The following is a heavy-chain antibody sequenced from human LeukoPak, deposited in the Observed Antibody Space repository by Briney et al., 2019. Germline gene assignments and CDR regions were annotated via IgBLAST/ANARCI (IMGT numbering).Heavy chain of an antibody. J-gene: IGHJ5*02. CDR1: GGSISSYY. Sequence: SETLSLTCTVSGGSISSYYWSWIRQPPGKGLEWIGYIYYSGSTNYNPSLKSRVTISVDTSKNQFSLKLSSVTAADTAVYYCARAGSYDFWSGYLEPQEYNWFDPWGQGTLVTVSS. V-gene: IGHV4-59*01. D-gene: IGHD3-3*01. CDR3: ARAGSYDFWSGYLEPQEYNWFDP. CDR2: IYYSGST.